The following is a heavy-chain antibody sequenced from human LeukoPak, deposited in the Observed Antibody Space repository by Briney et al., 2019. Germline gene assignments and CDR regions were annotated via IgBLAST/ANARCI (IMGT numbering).Heavy chain of an antibody. J-gene: IGHJ4*02. CDR1: GYTFTSYG. CDR2: ISAYNGNT. CDR3: ARDPGYSSSWYHFDY. Sequence: ASVKVSCKASGYTFTSYGISWVRQAPGQGLEWMGWISAYNGNTNYAQKLQGRVTMTTDTSTSTAYMKLRSLRSDDTAVYYCARDPGYSSSWYHFDYWGQGTLVTVSS. V-gene: IGHV1-18*01. D-gene: IGHD6-13*01.